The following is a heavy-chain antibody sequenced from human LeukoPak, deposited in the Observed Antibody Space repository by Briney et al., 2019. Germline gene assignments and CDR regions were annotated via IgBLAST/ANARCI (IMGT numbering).Heavy chain of an antibody. J-gene: IGHJ4*02. D-gene: IGHD3-22*01. CDR2: ITSSSSYI. Sequence: GGSLRLSCAASGSTFSSYTMNWVRQAPGKGLEWVSSITSSSSYIYYADSVKGRFTISRDNAKNSLYLQMNSLRAEDTAVYYCASNYDSSGYYGLDYWGQGTLVTVTS. V-gene: IGHV3-21*01. CDR1: GSTFSSYT. CDR3: ASNYDSSGYYGLDY.